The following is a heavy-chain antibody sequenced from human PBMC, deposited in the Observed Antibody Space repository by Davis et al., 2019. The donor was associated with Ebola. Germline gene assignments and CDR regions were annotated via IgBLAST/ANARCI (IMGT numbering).Heavy chain of an antibody. CDR2: IIPIFGTA. CDR1: GYTFTSYG. V-gene: IGHV1-69*13. CDR3: ARDERYYDILTGYSHYYYYYMDV. Sequence: SVKVSCKASGYTFTSYGISWVRQAPGQGLEWMGGIIPIFGTANYAQKFQGRVTITADESTSTAYMELSSLRSEDTAVYYCARDERYYDILTGYSHYYYYYMDVWGKGTTVTVSS. J-gene: IGHJ6*03. D-gene: IGHD3-9*01.